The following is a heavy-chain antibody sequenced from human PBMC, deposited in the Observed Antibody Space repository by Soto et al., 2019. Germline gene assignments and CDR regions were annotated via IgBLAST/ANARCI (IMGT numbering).Heavy chain of an antibody. CDR2: IIPVFATT. V-gene: IGHV1-69*01. CDR3: AKEGPGGGRHFYYAMDV. J-gene: IGHJ6*02. CDR1: GGLFSTYA. Sequence: QEQLVQSGAEVKKSGSSVKVSCKASGGLFSTYAISWVRQAPGQGLEWMGGIIPVFATTYYAEKFEGRVTITADESTNTAYMELSSLRSEDTAMYYCAKEGPGGGRHFYYAMDVWGQGTTVTVSS. D-gene: IGHD1-26*01.